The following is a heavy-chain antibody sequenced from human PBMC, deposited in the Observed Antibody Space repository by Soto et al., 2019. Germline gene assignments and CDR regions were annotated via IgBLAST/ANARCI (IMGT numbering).Heavy chain of an antibody. Sequence: EVQLLESGGGLVQPGGSLRLSCAASGFTFSSYAMSWVRQAPGKGLEWVSAISGSGGSTYYADSVKGRFTISRDNSKKTLYLQMNSLRAEDTAVYYCAKDRSLDCSGGSCDKLFDYWGQGTLVTVSS. CDR2: ISGSGGST. D-gene: IGHD2-15*01. CDR3: AKDRSLDCSGGSCDKLFDY. CDR1: GFTFSSYA. J-gene: IGHJ4*02. V-gene: IGHV3-23*01.